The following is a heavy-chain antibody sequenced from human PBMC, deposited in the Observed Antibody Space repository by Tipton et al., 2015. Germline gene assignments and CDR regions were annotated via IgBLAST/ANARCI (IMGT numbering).Heavy chain of an antibody. V-gene: IGHV3-33*01. CDR1: GFTFSNYG. CDR3: TTGSGGFGEIFDD. J-gene: IGHJ5*02. Sequence: SLRLSCAASGFTFSNYGMHWVRQAPGKGLEWVAVIWYDGSNKYYADSVEGRFTISRDDSKNTVYLQMNSLKTEDKGVYYCTTGSGGFGEIFDDWGQGTLVTVSS. D-gene: IGHD3-10*01. CDR2: IWYDGSNK.